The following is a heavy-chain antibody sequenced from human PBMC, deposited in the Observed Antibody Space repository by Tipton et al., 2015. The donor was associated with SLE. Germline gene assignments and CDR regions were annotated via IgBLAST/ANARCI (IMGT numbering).Heavy chain of an antibody. CDR1: GFTFRNSS. CDR3: AKGGAGGLFFDS. D-gene: IGHD3/OR15-3a*01. Sequence: GSLRLSCVASGFTFRNSSMAWVRRAPGRGLEWVSIIYYGARRYSRDSVKGRFTISRDDSKNTLDLQMDSLRAEDTGIYYCAKGGAGGLFFDSWGQGTLVTVSS. J-gene: IGHJ4*02. V-gene: IGHV3-23*03. CDR2: IYYGARR.